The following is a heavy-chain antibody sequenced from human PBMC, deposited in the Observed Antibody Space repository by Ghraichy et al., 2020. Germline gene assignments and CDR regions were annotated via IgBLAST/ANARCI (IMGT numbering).Heavy chain of an antibody. CDR3: VRADYTVNYDVLHWFDT. CDR1: GFTFSSYY. D-gene: IGHD1-7*01. Sequence: GGSLRLSCAASGFTFSSYYMNWVRQAPGKGLEWVSSISSSSSYTYYADSLKGRFTISRDNAKNSLYLQMNSLRAEDTAVYYCVRADYTVNYDVLHWFDTWGQGTLVTFSS. CDR2: ISSSSSYT. J-gene: IGHJ5*02. V-gene: IGHV3-21*01.